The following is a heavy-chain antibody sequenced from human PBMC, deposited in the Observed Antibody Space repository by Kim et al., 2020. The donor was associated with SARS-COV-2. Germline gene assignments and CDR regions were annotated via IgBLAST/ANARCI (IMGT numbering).Heavy chain of an antibody. Sequence: VKGRLTITRNNSKNSLYLQMNSLRTEDTALYYCAKDRLGYNWNDGGHFDYWGQGTLVTVSS. J-gene: IGHJ4*02. V-gene: IGHV3-43*01. CDR3: AKDRLGYNWNDGGHFDY. D-gene: IGHD1-1*01.